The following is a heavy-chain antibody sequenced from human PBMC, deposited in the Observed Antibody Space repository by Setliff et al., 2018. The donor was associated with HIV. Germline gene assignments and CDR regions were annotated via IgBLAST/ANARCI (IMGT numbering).Heavy chain of an antibody. CDR1: GFTFKIYA. CDR2: ISNSGGNT. Sequence: GGSLRLSCKASGFTFKIYAMSWLRQAPGKGLEWVSAISNSGGNTYYADSVKGRFTISRDNSENTLYLQMNSPRPEDTAIYYCAKEVPYSNGFMYFDYWGQGTLVTVSS. D-gene: IGHD3-22*01. CDR3: AKEVPYSNGFMYFDY. J-gene: IGHJ4*02. V-gene: IGHV3-23*01.